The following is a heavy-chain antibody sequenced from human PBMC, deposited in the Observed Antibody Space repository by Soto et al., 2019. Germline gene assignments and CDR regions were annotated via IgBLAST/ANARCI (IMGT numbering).Heavy chain of an antibody. V-gene: IGHV3-9*01. CDR1: GFTFDDYA. CDR3: AASRAYDSSDYSGFHYGMAV. J-gene: IGHJ6*02. CDR2: LSWNGVTI. Sequence: EVQLVESGGGLAQPGRSLRLSCAASGFTFDDYAMHWVRQVPGKGLQWVSGLSWNGVTIGYAASVKGRFTISRDNAKKSLYLQMNGVRPDDTDLYYCAASRAYDSSDYSGFHYGMAVWGLGTTVTVS. D-gene: IGHD3-22*01.